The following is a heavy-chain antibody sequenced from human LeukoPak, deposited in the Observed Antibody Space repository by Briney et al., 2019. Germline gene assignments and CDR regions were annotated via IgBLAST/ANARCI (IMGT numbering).Heavy chain of an antibody. CDR1: GESINSFY. Sequence: SETLSLTCTVSGESINSFYWSWIRQPAGKGLEWIGRIYSSGSTNYSPSLKSRVTMSVDTSKNQFSLKMTSVTAADTAFYFCATSEINDYMNYWGQGMPVTVSS. CDR2: IYSSGST. J-gene: IGHJ4*02. V-gene: IGHV4-4*07. CDR3: ATSEINDYMNY. D-gene: IGHD4-11*01.